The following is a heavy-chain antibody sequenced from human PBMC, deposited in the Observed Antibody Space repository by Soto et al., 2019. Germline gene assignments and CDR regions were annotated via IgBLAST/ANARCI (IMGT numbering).Heavy chain of an antibody. V-gene: IGHV1-69*13. Sequence: VKVSCKASGGTVSSYAITWVRQAPGKGLEWMGVFIPIFVSAHYAPKFQGRITITADESTSTAYTELSGLTSEDTAIYYCARDVSSDTTGFRGYDLWGQGTQVTV. CDR1: GGTVSSYA. CDR2: FIPIFVSA. CDR3: ARDVSSDTTGFRGYDL. J-gene: IGHJ4*02. D-gene: IGHD3-10*01.